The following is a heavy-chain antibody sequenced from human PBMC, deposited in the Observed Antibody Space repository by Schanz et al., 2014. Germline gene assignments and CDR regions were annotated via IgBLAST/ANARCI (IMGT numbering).Heavy chain of an antibody. V-gene: IGHV3-30*03. D-gene: IGHD3-3*01. CDR2: ISYDGSDK. CDR3: AATTILAD. J-gene: IGHJ4*02. CDR1: GFTFSNSG. Sequence: QVQLVESGGGVVQPGRSLRLSCAASGFTFSNSGLVWVRQAPGKGLEWLTVISYDGSDKFHADSVKGRFTISRDNAMSSLYLQMNSLRDEDTAVYYCAATTILADWGQGTLVAVSS.